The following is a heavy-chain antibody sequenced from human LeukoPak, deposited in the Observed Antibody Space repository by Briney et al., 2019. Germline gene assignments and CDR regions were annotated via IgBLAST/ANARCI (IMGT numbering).Heavy chain of an antibody. D-gene: IGHD3-22*01. V-gene: IGHV3-33*01. Sequence: PGGSLRLSCAASGFTFSSYGMHWVRQAPGKGLEWVAVIWYDGSNKYYADSVKGRFTISRDNSKNTLYLQMNSLRAEDTAVYYCARAPPLYYYDSSGYYGLFDYWAREPWSPSPQ. CDR2: IWYDGSNK. CDR1: GFTFSSYG. J-gene: IGHJ4*02. CDR3: ARAPPLYYYDSSGYYGLFDY.